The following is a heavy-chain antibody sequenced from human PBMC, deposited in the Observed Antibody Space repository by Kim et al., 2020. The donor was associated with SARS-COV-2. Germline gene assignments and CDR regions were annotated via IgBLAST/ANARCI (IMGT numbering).Heavy chain of an antibody. D-gene: IGHD3-10*01. CDR1: GFTFSSYG. V-gene: IGHV3-33*01. Sequence: GGSLRLSCAASGFTFSSYGMHWVRQAPGKGLEWVAVIWYGGSNKYYADSVKGRFTISRDNSKNTLYLQMNSLRAEDTAVYYCARDFRFGEDDAFDIWGQGTMVTVSS. J-gene: IGHJ3*02. CDR3: ARDFRFGEDDAFDI. CDR2: IWYGGSNK.